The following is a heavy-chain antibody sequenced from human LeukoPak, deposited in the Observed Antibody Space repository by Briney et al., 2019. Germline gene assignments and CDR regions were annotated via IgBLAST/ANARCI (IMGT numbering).Heavy chain of an antibody. CDR2: ISWNSGSI. V-gene: IGHV3-9*01. CDR3: AKGQYYYGSGSHLLDY. J-gene: IGHJ4*02. Sequence: GGSLRLSCAASGFTFDDYAMHWVRQAPGKGLEWVSGISWNSGSIGYADSVKGRFTISRDNANNSLYLQMNSLRAEDTALYYCAKGQYYYGSGSHLLDYWGQGTLVTVSS. D-gene: IGHD3-10*01. CDR1: GFTFDDYA.